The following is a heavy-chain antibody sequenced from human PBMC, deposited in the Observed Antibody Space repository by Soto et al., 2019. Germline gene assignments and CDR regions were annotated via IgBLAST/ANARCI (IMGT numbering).Heavy chain of an antibody. D-gene: IGHD1-1*01. CDR2: IYPGDSDT. CDR3: ARLPTAFAWFDP. J-gene: IGHJ5*02. V-gene: IGHV5-51*01. CDR1: GYNFNNYW. Sequence: GEALKISCKGSGYNFNNYWIAWGRQMPGKGLEWMVLIYPGDSDTRYNPSFQGQVTISADKALNSAFLQWSSLKASDSGIYYCARLPTAFAWFDPWGQGTLVTVSS.